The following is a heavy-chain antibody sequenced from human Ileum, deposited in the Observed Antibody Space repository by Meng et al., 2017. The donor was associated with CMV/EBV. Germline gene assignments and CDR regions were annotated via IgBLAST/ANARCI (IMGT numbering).Heavy chain of an antibody. Sequence: GSLRPSCTVSGDSISSHYWSWIRRPPGKGLEWMGSVYYSGAATYSPSFRSRLSISVDTSKNQVSLKLRSVTAADTALYFCARGIGQASSNSHDYWGQGTLVTVSS. CDR1: GDSISSHY. J-gene: IGHJ4*02. CDR2: VYYSGAA. CDR3: ARGIGQASSNSHDY. D-gene: IGHD6-13*01. V-gene: IGHV4-59*11.